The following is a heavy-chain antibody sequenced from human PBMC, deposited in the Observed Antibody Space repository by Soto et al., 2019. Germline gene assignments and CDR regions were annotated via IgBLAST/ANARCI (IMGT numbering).Heavy chain of an antibody. J-gene: IGHJ4*02. V-gene: IGHV1-18*04. CDR2: ISAYNGNT. D-gene: IGHD2-8*01. CDR1: GYTFTSYG. CDR3: AREPRYCTNGVCYRGVDY. Sequence: GASVKVSCKASGYTFTSYGISWVRQAPGQGLEWMGWISAYNGNTNYAQKLQGRVTMTTDTSTSTAYMELRSLRSGDTAVYYCAREPRYCTNGVCYRGVDYWGQGTLVTVSS.